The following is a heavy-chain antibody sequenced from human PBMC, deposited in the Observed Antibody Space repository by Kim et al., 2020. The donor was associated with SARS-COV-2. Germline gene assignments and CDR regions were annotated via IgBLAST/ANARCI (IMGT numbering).Heavy chain of an antibody. CDR2: IYYSGST. CDR3: ARLPLICSSTSCYGYDY. Sequence: SETLSLTCTVSGGSISSYYWSWIRQPPGKGLEWIGYIYYSGSTNYNPSLKSRVTISVDTSKNQFSLKLSSVTAADTAVYYCARLPLICSSTSCYGYDYWGQGTLVTVSS. CDR1: GGSISSYY. V-gene: IGHV4-59*08. J-gene: IGHJ4*02. D-gene: IGHD2-2*01.